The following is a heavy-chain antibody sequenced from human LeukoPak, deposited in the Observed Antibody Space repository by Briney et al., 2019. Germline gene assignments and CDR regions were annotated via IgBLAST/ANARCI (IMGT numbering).Heavy chain of an antibody. CDR2: MNPNSGNT. J-gene: IGHJ6*02. D-gene: IGHD6-19*01. CDR1: GYTFTSYD. CDR3: ARGLAVAGTPNYYGMDV. V-gene: IGHV1-8*01. Sequence: ASVKVSCKASGYTFTSYDINWVRQATGQGLEWMGWMNPNSGNTGYAQKFQGRVTMTRNTSISTAYMVLSSLRSEDTAVYYCARGLAVAGTPNYYGMDVWGQGTTVTVSS.